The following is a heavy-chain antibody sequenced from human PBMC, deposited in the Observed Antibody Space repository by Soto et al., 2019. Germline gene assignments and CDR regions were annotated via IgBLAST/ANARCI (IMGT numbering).Heavy chain of an antibody. D-gene: IGHD2-2*01. CDR1: GFTFSNYG. CDR2: ISDDGSNK. V-gene: IGHV3-30*18. J-gene: IGHJ6*02. CDR3: AKVAEGVPADYYYYYGMDV. Sequence: PGGSLRLSCVGSGFTFSNYGMHWVRQAPGKGLEWVAVISDDGSNKYYGDSVKGRFTISRDNSKNTLYLQMNSLRAEDTAVYYCAKVAEGVPADYYYYYGMDVWGQGTTVTVSS.